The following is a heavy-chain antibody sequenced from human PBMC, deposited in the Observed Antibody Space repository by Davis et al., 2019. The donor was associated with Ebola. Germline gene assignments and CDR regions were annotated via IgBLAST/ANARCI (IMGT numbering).Heavy chain of an antibody. CDR3: ARDTWIRYVSLGY. CDR2: INAGNGNM. V-gene: IGHV1-3*01. J-gene: IGHJ4*02. CDR1: GYTFTDFD. Sequence: AASVKVSCKASGYTFTDFDMHWVRQAPGQGLEWMGWINAGNGNMRYSQKFQGRVTITRDTSASTVYMELSSLRSEDTAVYYCARDTWIRYVSLGYWGQGTLVIVSS. D-gene: IGHD3-9*01.